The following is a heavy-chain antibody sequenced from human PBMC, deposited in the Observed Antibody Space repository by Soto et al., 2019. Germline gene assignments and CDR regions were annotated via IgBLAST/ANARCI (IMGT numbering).Heavy chain of an antibody. CDR3: ARDRTDSGYYTNWLDP. J-gene: IGHJ5*02. CDR1: GWNFGSDA. CDR2: IIPIFGTT. Sequence: GAAVKVSCKASGWNFGSDAITGVRQAPGRGLEWVGRIIPIFGTTNYAQNLQGRVTISADKSTLTSYMELHSLTSDDTALYYCARDRTDSGYYTNWLDPWGQGTQVTVSS. D-gene: IGHD3-22*01. V-gene: IGHV1-69*06.